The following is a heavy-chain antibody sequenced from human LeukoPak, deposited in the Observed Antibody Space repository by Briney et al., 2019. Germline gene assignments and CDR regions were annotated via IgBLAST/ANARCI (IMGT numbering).Heavy chain of an antibody. CDR1: GFTFSSYG. Sequence: PGGSLRLSCAASGFTFSSYGMHWVRQAPGKALEWVAVISYDGSNKYYADSVKGRFTISRDNSKNTLYLQMNSLRAEDTAVYYCAKSFGELLGALYWGQGTLVTVSS. J-gene: IGHJ4*02. V-gene: IGHV3-30*18. D-gene: IGHD1-26*01. CDR3: AKSFGELLGALY. CDR2: ISYDGSNK.